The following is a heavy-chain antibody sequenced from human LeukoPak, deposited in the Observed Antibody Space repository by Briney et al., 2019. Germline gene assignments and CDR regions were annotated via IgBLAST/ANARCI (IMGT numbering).Heavy chain of an antibody. V-gene: IGHV3-23*01. CDR2: ISGSGGST. J-gene: IGHJ4*02. CDR1: EFTFSSYG. Sequence: PGGSLRLSCAASEFTFSSYGMSWVRQAPGRGLEWVSGISGSGGSTYYADSVKGRFTISRDNAKNSLYLQMNSLRAEDTAVYYCARGKFGGSYFDYWGQGTLVTVSS. D-gene: IGHD1-26*01. CDR3: ARGKFGGSYFDY.